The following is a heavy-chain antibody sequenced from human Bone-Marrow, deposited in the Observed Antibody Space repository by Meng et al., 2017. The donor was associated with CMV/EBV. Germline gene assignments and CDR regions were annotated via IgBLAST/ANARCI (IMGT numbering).Heavy chain of an antibody. Sequence: SVKVSCKASGGTFSSYAISWVRQAPGQGLEWMGGIIPIFGTANYAQKFQGRVTITTDESTSTAYMELSSLRSEDTAVYYCARSRQGINAYYYDSSGYNNWFDPWGQGTLVTVSS. CDR2: IIPIFGTA. CDR3: ARSRQGINAYYYDSSGYNNWFDP. V-gene: IGHV1-69*05. D-gene: IGHD3-22*01. J-gene: IGHJ5*02. CDR1: GGTFSSYA.